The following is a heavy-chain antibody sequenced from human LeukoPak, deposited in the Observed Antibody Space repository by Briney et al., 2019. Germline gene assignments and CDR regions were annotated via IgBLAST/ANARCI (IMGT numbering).Heavy chain of an antibody. J-gene: IGHJ5*02. CDR1: GGSISSYY. D-gene: IGHD4-17*01. Sequence: SETLSLTCTVSGGSISSYYWSWIRQPPGKGLEWIGYIYYSGSTNYNPSLKSRVTISVDTSKNQFSLKLSSVTAADTAVYYCARDRGDSLTAWGQGTLVTVSS. V-gene: IGHV4-59*01. CDR2: IYYSGST. CDR3: ARDRGDSLTA.